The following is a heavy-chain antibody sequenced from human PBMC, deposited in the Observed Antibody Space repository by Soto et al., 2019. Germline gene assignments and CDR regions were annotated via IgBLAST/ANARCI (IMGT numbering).Heavy chain of an antibody. CDR1: GGSISSYY. CDR2: IYDSGST. V-gene: IGHV4-59*08. J-gene: IGHJ4*02. D-gene: IGHD5-18*01. CDR3: ASNSYGYTFYAY. Sequence: SETLSLTCTVSGGSISSYYWSWIRQPPGKGLEWIGYIYDSGSTYYNPSLKSRVTISVDTSKNQFSLKLSSVTAADTAVYYCASNSYGYTFYAYWGQGTLVTVFS.